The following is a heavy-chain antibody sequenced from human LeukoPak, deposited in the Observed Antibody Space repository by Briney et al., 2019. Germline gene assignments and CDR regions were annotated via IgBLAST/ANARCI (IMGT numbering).Heavy chain of an antibody. V-gene: IGHV5-51*01. D-gene: IGHD5-18*01. Sequence: GESLKISCKGSGYTFPNYWIGWVRQMPGKGLEWMGIIYPGDSDTRYSPSFQGQVTISADKSISTAYLQWSSLKAADTAVYYCARVNTAMVSKPHLTFDYWGQGTLVTVSS. CDR1: GYTFPNYW. CDR2: IYPGDSDT. CDR3: ARVNTAMVSKPHLTFDY. J-gene: IGHJ4*02.